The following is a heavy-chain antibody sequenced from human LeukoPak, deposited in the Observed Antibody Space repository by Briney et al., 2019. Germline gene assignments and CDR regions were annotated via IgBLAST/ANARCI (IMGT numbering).Heavy chain of an antibody. CDR1: GFTFSSYA. CDR2: ISGGGGYT. CDR3: TKGPSSGPPYYFDY. J-gene: IGHJ4*02. Sequence: GGSLRLSCAASGFTFSSYAMNWVRQAPGKGLEWVSTISGGGGYTYYADSVKGRFTISRDSSKNALYLQMSSLRAEDTAVYYCTKGPSSGPPYYFDYWGPGTLVTVSS. V-gene: IGHV3-23*01. D-gene: IGHD5-12*01.